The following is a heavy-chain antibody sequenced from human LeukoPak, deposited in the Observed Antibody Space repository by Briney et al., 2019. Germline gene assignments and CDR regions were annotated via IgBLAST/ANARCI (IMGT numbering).Heavy chain of an antibody. V-gene: IGHV3-30*03. CDR1: GFTFSSYG. CDR2: PSYDGSKK. Sequence: PGGSLRLSCAASGFTFSSYGMHWVRQAPGMGREWVAVPSYDGSKKYYTGSVKGRFTISRDNSKNTLYLQMNSLRDEDTAVYYCAPRGGYYGSGSYYGFDPWGQGTLVTVSS. J-gene: IGHJ5*02. D-gene: IGHD3-10*01. CDR3: APRGGYYGSGSYYGFDP.